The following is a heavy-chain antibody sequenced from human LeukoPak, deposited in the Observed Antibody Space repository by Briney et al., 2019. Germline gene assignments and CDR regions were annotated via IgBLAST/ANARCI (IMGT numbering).Heavy chain of an antibody. J-gene: IGHJ4*02. V-gene: IGHV4-38-2*02. CDR1: GGSISSDY. D-gene: IGHD3-16*02. CDR3: ARFTFGGVIAIDS. Sequence: SETLSLTCTVSGGSISSDYWSWIRQPPGKGLEWIGSIYHGGSTYYNPSLMSRVAISVDTSKNQFSLKLTSVTAADTAVYYCARFTFGGVIAIDSWGQGTLVTVSS. CDR2: IYHGGST.